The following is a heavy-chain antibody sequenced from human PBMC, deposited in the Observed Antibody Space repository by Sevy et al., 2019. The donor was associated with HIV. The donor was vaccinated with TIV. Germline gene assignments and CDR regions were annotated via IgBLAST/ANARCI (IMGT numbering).Heavy chain of an antibody. CDR3: AHRPSGTYYDFWSGYHRVNWFDP. CDR2: IYWNDDK. Sequence: SGPTLVNPTQTLTLTCTFSGFSLSTSGVGVGWIRQPPGKALEWLALIYWNDDKRYSPSLKSRLTITQDTSKNQVVLTMTNMDPVETATYYYAHRPSGTYYDFWSGYHRVNWFDPWGQGTLVTVSS. J-gene: IGHJ5*02. CDR1: GFSLSTSGVG. D-gene: IGHD3-3*01. V-gene: IGHV2-5*01.